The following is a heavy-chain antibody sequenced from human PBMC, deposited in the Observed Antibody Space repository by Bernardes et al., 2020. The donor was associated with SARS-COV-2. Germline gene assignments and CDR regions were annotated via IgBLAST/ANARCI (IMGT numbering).Heavy chain of an antibody. D-gene: IGHD3-22*01. CDR1: GFTFSGYG. CDR3: AKGHYYDSSGAYSYVEY. V-gene: IGHV3-30*18. CDR2: ISYDGRDT. J-gene: IGHJ4*02. Sequence: GGSLRLSCAASGFTFSGYGMHWVRQAPGKGLEWVAVISYDGRDTYYGDSVKGRFTISRDNSKNTLHLQMDSLRAEDTAVYHCAKGHYYDSSGAYSYVEYWRQGSLVTVSS.